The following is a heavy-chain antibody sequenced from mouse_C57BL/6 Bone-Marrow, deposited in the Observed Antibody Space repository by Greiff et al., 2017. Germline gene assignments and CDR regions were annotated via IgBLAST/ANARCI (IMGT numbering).Heavy chain of an antibody. CDR1: GYTFTSYW. D-gene: IGHD2-4*01. V-gene: IGHV1-69*01. CDR3: ARVGCEYDGYAMDY. Sequence: QVQLQQPGAELVMPGASVKLSCKASGYTFTSYWMHWVKQRPGQGLEWIGEIDPSDSYTNYNQKFKGKSTLTVDKSSSTAYMQLSSLTSEDAAVYYCARVGCEYDGYAMDYWGQGTSVTVSS. J-gene: IGHJ4*01. CDR2: IDPSDSYT.